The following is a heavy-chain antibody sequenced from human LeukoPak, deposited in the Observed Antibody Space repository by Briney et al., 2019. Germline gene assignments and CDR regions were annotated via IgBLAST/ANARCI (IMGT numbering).Heavy chain of an antibody. J-gene: IGHJ5*02. V-gene: IGHV1-2*02. CDR2: INPNSGAT. CDR3: AVNYYGSGSYYSTGFDP. Sequence: ASVKVSCKASGYTFIGYYIHWVQQAPGQGLEWMGWINPNSGATKYSQNFQGRVTMTRDTSISTAYMELSSLRSEDTAVYYCAVNYYGSGSYYSTGFDPWGQGTLVTVSS. D-gene: IGHD3-10*01. CDR1: GYTFIGYY.